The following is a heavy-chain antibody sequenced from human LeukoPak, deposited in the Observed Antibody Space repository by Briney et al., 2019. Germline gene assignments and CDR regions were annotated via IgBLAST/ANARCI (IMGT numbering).Heavy chain of an antibody. CDR3: ASSNWLRDSNFDS. V-gene: IGHV4-61*02. J-gene: IGHJ4*02. Sequence: PSETLSLTCTVSGASISSGLYYWNWIRQSAGKGLEWIGRIQTSTSSSANYNPSLKSRVTISVDTSKNLFSLKLTSVTAADTAVYYCASSNWLRDSNFDSWGQGTLVTVSS. CDR2: IQTSTSSSA. CDR1: GASISSGLYY. D-gene: IGHD4-11*01.